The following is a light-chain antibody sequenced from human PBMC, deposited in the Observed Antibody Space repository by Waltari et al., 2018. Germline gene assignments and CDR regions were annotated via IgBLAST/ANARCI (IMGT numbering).Light chain of an antibody. Sequence: DVQLTQSPSFLAASVGDRVTITCRASQGISSYLAWYQQKPGKAPKLLIYAASTLQSGVPSRFSGSGSGTDFTLTISSLQPEDFATYYCQQYYSYSLTFGGGTKVEIK. CDR2: AAS. CDR1: QGISSY. CDR3: QQYYSYSLT. V-gene: IGKV1-9*01. J-gene: IGKJ4*01.